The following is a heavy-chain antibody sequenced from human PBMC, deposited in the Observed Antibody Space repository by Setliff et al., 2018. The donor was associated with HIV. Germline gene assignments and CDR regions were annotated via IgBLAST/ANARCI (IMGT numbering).Heavy chain of an antibody. CDR1: GGSISSDSYY. CDR3: ARSKTFYDFWGGYYTHGAFKI. J-gene: IGHJ3*02. Sequence: SETLSLTCTVSGGSISSDSYYWGWIRQPPGKGLEWIGSIFYSGITYYNPSLKSRVTISVDTSKNQFSLNLTSVTAADTAVYYCARSKTFYDFWGGYYTHGAFKIWGLGTMVTVS. V-gene: IGHV4-39*01. CDR2: IFYSGIT. D-gene: IGHD3-3*01.